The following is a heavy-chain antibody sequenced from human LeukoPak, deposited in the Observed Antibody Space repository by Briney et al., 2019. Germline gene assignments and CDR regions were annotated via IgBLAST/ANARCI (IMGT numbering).Heavy chain of an antibody. J-gene: IGHJ4*02. Sequence: GGSLRLSCAASGFTFSSYSMNWVRQAPGKGLEWVSYISSSSTIYYADSVKGRFTISRDNAKNSLYLQMNSLRAEDTAVYYCARNDYGDYGSFDYWGQGTLVTVSS. CDR2: ISSSSTI. V-gene: IGHV3-48*01. CDR3: ARNDYGDYGSFDY. D-gene: IGHD4-17*01. CDR1: GFTFSSYS.